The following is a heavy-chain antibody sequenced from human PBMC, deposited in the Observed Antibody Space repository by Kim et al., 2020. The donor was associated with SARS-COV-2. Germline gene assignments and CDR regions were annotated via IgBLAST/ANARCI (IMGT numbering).Heavy chain of an antibody. D-gene: IGHD6-13*01. CDR1: GGSISSSSHY. CDR3: ARWISSWSTVPPDWYFDL. V-gene: IGHV4-39*01. Sequence: SETLSLTCTVSGGSISSSSHYWGWIRQPPGKGLEWIGSIYYSGSTYQNPSLKSRVTISVDTSKNQFSLKLSSVTAADTAVYYCARWISSWSTVPPDWYFDLWGRGTLVTVSS. J-gene: IGHJ2*01. CDR2: IYYSGST.